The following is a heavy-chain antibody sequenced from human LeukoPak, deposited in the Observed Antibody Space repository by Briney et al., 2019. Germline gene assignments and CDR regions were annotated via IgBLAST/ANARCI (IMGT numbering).Heavy chain of an antibody. CDR2: ISGSGGST. D-gene: IGHD2-2*01. CDR1: GFTFSSYA. J-gene: IGHJ4*02. Sequence: PGGSLRLSCAASGFTFSSYAMSWVRQPPGKGLEWISAISGSGGSTYYADPVKGRFTISRDNSKNTLYLQMNSLRAEDTAVYYCAKPTKDIVVVPAATAVDYWGQGTLVTVSS. CDR3: AKPTKDIVVVPAATAVDY. V-gene: IGHV3-23*01.